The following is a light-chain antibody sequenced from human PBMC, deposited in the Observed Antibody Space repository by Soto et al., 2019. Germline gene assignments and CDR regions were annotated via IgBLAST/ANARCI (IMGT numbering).Light chain of an antibody. CDR3: QQLNSYPPYT. J-gene: IGKJ2*01. CDR1: QGISSY. Sequence: DIQLTQSPSFLSASVGDRVTITCRASQGISSYLAWYQQKPGKAPKLLIYAASTLQSGVPSRFSGSGFGTEFPLTISSLQPEDFATYYCQQLNSYPPYTFGQGTKLEIK. CDR2: AAS. V-gene: IGKV1-9*01.